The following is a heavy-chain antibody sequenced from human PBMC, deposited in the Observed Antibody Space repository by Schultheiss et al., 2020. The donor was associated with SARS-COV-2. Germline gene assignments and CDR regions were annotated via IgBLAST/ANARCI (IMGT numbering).Heavy chain of an antibody. V-gene: IGHV4-34*01. J-gene: IGHJ4*02. D-gene: IGHD5-24*01. CDR2: INHSGST. CDR1: GGSFSDYY. Sequence: SETLSLTCAVYGGSFSDYYWNWIRQPPGKGLEWIGEINHSGSTNYNPSLKSRVTISVDTSKNQFSLKLSSVTAADTAVYYCARVGSGMATTDYFDYWGQGTLVTVSS. CDR3: ARVGSGMATTDYFDY.